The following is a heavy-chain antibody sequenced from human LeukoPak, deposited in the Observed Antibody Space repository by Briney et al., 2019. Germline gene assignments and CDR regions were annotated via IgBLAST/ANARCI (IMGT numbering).Heavy chain of an antibody. CDR1: GFTFSSYW. J-gene: IGHJ5*01. CDR3: TRDWDHYDFDS. Sequence: PGGSLRLSCAASGFTFSSYWMHWVRQAPGKGLVWVSRINSDGSSTSYADSVKGRFTISRDNAKNTLYLQMNSLRAEDTAVYYCTRDWDHYDFDSWGQGVLVTVSS. CDR2: INSDGSST. V-gene: IGHV3-74*01. D-gene: IGHD3-3*01.